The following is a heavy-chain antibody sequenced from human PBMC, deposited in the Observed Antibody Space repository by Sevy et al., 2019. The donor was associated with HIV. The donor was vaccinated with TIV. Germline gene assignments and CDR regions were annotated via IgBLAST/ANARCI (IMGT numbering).Heavy chain of an antibody. CDR2: ISYDGSNK. CDR1: GFTFSSYG. D-gene: IGHD3-10*01. V-gene: IGHV3-30*18. CDR3: AKDLLRGYYGSGQHYYYYGMDV. Sequence: GGSLRPSCAASGFTFSSYGMHWVRQAPGKGLEWVAVISYDGSNKYYADSVKGRFTISRDNSKNTLYLQMNSLRAEDTAVYYCAKDLLRGYYGSGQHYYYYGMDVWGQGTTVTVSS. J-gene: IGHJ6*02.